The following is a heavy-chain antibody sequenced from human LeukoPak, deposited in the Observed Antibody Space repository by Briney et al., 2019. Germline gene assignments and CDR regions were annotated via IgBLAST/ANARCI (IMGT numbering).Heavy chain of an antibody. V-gene: IGHV3-23*01. CDR1: GFTFSSYA. Sequence: GGSLRLSCAASGFTFSSYAMSWVRQAPGKGLEWVSAISGSGGSTYYADSVKGRFTISRDNSKNTLYLQMNSLRAEDTAVYYCAKVATPTYYDFWSAFDYWGQGTLVTVSS. CDR3: AKVATPTYYDFWSAFDY. CDR2: ISGSGGST. J-gene: IGHJ4*02. D-gene: IGHD3-3*01.